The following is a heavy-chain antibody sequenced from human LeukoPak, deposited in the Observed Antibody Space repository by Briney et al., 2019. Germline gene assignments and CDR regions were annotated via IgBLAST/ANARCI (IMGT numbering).Heavy chain of an antibody. CDR1: GYSFTSYW. Sequence: GESLQISCKGSGYSFTSYWIGWVRQMPGKGLEWMGIIYPGDSDTRYSSSFQGQVTISADKSISTAYLQWSSLKASDTAMYYCVRDDYGDYYGMDVWGQGTTVTVSS. CDR3: VRDDYGDYYGMDV. J-gene: IGHJ6*02. V-gene: IGHV5-51*01. D-gene: IGHD4-17*01. CDR2: IYPGDSDT.